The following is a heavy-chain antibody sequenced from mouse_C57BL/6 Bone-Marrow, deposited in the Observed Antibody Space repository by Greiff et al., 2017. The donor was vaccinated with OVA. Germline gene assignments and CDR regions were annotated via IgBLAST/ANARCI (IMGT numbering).Heavy chain of an antibody. D-gene: IGHD1-1*01. Sequence: QVQLQQPGAELVMPGASVKLSCKASGYTFTSYWMHWVKQRPGQGLEWIGEIDPSDSYTNYNQKFKGKSTLTVDKSSSTAYMQLSSLTSEDSAVYYCAVSTTVVDYGGQGNTLTVSS. CDR1: GYTFTSYW. CDR3: AVSTTVVDY. CDR2: IDPSDSYT. J-gene: IGHJ2*01. V-gene: IGHV1-69*01.